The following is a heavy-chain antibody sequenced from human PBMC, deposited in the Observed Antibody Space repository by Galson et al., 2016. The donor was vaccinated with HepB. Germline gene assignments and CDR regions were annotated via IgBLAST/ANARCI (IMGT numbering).Heavy chain of an antibody. Sequence: SLRLSCAASGFTFSSHAMSWVRQAPGKGLEWVSAISSSGSNTYDADSVKGRFTISRDTSKNTLFLHMNSLRAEDTAVYYCARSRRQGVPGTPYYFDYWGQGTLVTVSS. V-gene: IGHV3-23*01. CDR1: GFTFSSHA. D-gene: IGHD6-13*01. CDR3: ARSRRQGVPGTPYYFDY. CDR2: ISSSGSNT. J-gene: IGHJ4*02.